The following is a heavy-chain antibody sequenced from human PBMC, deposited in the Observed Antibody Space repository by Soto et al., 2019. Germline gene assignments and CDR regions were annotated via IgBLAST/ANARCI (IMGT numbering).Heavy chain of an antibody. CDR3: ARRGITGTAGSDYFDY. CDR2: INHSGST. J-gene: IGHJ4*02. CDR1: GGSFSSYY. D-gene: IGHD1-20*01. Sequence: PSETLSLTCAVYGGSFSSYYWSWIRQPQGKGLEWIGEINHSGSTNYNPSLKSRVTISVDTSKNQFSLKLSSVTAADTAVYYCARRGITGTAGSDYFDYWGQGTLVTVSS. V-gene: IGHV4-34*01.